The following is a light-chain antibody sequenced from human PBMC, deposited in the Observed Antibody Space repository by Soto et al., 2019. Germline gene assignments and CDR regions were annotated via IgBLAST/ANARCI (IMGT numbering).Light chain of an antibody. V-gene: IGKV1-5*01. Sequence: DIQMTQSPSTLSASVGDRVTIACRASQSISTWLAWYQHKPGKAPKLLMHDASSLETGVPSRFSGSGSETEFTLTINSLQPDYFATYYCQQYSAYATFGQGTKVEIK. CDR2: DAS. CDR3: QQYSAYAT. CDR1: QSISTW. J-gene: IGKJ1*01.